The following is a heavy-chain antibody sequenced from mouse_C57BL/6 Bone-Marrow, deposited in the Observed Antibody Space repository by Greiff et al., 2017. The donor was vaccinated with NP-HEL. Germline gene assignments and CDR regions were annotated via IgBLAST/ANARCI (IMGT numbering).Heavy chain of an antibody. Sequence: VQLQQSGAELVRPGPSVKLSCKASGYTFTSYWMHWVKQRPGQGLEWIGVIDPSDSYTNYNQKFKGKATLTVDTSSSTAYMQLSSLTSEDSAVYYCANWYFDVWGTGTTVTVSS. J-gene: IGHJ1*03. CDR3: ANWYFDV. V-gene: IGHV1-59*01. CDR1: GYTFTSYW. CDR2: IDPSDSYT.